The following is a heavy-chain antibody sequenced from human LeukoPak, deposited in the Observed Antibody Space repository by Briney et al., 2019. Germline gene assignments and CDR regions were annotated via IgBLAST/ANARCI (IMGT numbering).Heavy chain of an antibody. CDR3: ARTGNCTGATCYALHYYYMDV. CDR2: IIPVFGIA. J-gene: IGHJ6*03. Sequence: AASVKVSCKTSGGTFTTHDITWVRQAPGRGLEWMGGIIPVFGIANYAQKFQGRVTITADESTSTVYMELRSLTSDDTAVYYCARTGNCTGATCYALHYYYMDVWGKGTTVTVPS. V-gene: IGHV1-69*13. CDR1: GGTFTTHD. D-gene: IGHD2-8*02.